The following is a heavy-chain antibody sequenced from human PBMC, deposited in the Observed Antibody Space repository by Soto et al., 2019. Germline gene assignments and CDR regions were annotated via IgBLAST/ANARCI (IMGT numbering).Heavy chain of an antibody. CDR3: ATEGCGVSGYYAIDY. D-gene: IGHD1-26*01. CDR1: GFTFSSSA. V-gene: IGHV3-23*01. CDR2: ISGSGDDT. J-gene: IGHJ4*02. Sequence: EVQLLESGGGLVHPGGSLRLSCAVSGFTFSSSAMSWVRQAPGKGLEWVSVISGSGDDTSYADSVKGRFTISRDNSKNTLDRQMNSLRADAAAVFYGATEGCGVSGYYAIDYWGQGTLVTVSS.